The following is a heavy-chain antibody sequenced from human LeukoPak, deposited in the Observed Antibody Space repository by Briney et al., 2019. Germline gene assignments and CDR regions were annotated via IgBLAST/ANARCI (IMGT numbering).Heavy chain of an antibody. CDR2: ISWNSGSI. CDR1: GFTFDDYA. D-gene: IGHD3-16*01. V-gene: IGHV3-9*01. CDR3: AKDTHGLGGLDY. Sequence: HPGGSLRLSCAASGFTFDDYAMHWVRQAPGKGLEWVSGISWNSGSIGYADSVKGRFTISRDNAKNSLYLQMNSLRAEDTALYYCAKDTHGLGGLDYWGQGTLVTVSS. J-gene: IGHJ4*02.